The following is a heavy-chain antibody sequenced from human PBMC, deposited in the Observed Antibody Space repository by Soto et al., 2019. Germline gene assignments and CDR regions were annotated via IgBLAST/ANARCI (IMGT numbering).Heavy chain of an antibody. D-gene: IGHD2-2*01. CDR2: ISSSGSPI. Sequence: QVQLVESGGGLVKPGGSLRLSCAASGFTFSDYYMSWIRQAPGKGLEWVSYISSSGSPIYYADSVKGRFTISRDNAKNSLYLQRNSLRAEYTAVYYCARWGYCISTSCFYYYYGMDVWGQGTRVTVSS. CDR3: ARWGYCISTSCFYYYYGMDV. J-gene: IGHJ6*01. CDR1: GFTFSDYY. V-gene: IGHV3-11*01.